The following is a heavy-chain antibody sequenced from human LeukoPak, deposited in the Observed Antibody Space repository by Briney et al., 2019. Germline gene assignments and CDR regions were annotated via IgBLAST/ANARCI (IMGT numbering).Heavy chain of an antibody. CDR2: ITGSGDTT. J-gene: IGHJ4*02. Sequence: GGSLRLSCAASGFTFSSYAMSWVRQAPGKGLEWVSAITGSGDTTSSADPVKGRFTISRDNSKNTLYLQMDSLRAEDTAVYYCAKGGAAYRYLDYWGQGTLVTVSS. CDR1: GFTFSSYA. CDR3: AKGGAAYRYLDY. V-gene: IGHV3-23*01. D-gene: IGHD1-26*01.